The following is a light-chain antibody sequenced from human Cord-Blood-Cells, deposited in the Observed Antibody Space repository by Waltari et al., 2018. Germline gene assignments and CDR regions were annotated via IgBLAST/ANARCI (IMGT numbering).Light chain of an antibody. Sequence: ELVMTQSPATPSVSPGESATPPCRASQSVSSNLAWYQQKPGQAPRLLIYGASTRATGIPARFSGSGSGTEFTLTISSLQSEDFAVYFCQQYNNWPPYTFGQGTKLEIK. CDR1: QSVSSN. CDR3: QQYNNWPPYT. CDR2: GAS. J-gene: IGKJ2*01. V-gene: IGKV3-15*01.